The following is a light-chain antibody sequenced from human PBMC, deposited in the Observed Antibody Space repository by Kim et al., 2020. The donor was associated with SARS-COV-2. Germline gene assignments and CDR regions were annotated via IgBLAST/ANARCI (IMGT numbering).Light chain of an antibody. J-gene: IGKJ4*01. Sequence: EIVLTQSPATLSMSPGERVIVSCRASQDIRNNLAWYQQKPGQAPRLLMHDVSIRATGIPARFSGSGSGTEFTLTISSLQSEDFAVVYCRQYRIWPPTTFGGGTKLDIK. CDR1: QDIRNN. V-gene: IGKV3-15*01. CDR3: RQYRIWPPTT. CDR2: DVS.